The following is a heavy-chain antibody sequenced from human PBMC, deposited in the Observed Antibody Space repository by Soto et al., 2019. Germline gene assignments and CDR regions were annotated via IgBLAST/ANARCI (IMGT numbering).Heavy chain of an antibody. D-gene: IGHD3-22*01. CDR3: AICHSDSSGPGYLDS. CDR2: VIPMFPKA. CDR1: GGTFISDA. V-gene: IGHV1-69*06. J-gene: IGHJ4*02. Sequence: QVRLVQSEAEVKKAGSSVKVSCKASGGTFISDAVTWVRQAPGQGLEWMGGVIPMFPKANYAQKFQGRATITADKSTSTVYMELHSLKYEDTALYYCAICHSDSSGPGYLDSWGQGTLVTVTS.